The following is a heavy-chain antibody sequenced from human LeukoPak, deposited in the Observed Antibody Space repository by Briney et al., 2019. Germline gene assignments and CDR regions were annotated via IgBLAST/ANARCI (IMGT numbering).Heavy chain of an antibody. Sequence: SVKVSCKASGGTCSSYAISWVRQALGQGLEWMGRIIPILGIANYAQKFQGRVTITADKSTSTAYMQLRSLRTEDTAVYYCARGPADSSGYYRPRELGYWGQGTLVTVSS. CDR1: GGTCSSYA. CDR2: IIPILGIA. CDR3: ARGPADSSGYYRPRELGY. V-gene: IGHV1-69*04. D-gene: IGHD3-22*01. J-gene: IGHJ4*02.